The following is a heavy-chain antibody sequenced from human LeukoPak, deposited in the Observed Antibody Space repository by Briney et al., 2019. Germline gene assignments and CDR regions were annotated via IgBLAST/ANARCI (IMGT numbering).Heavy chain of an antibody. CDR2: ISGSGGTT. Sequence: PGGSLSLSCAASGFTFSSYAMSWVRQAPGKGLEWVSAISGSGGTTYYADSVKGRFTISRDNSKNTLYLQMDSLRAEDTAVYYCAKSGDSSGYYFYYFDNWGQGTLVTVSS. CDR1: GFTFSSYA. CDR3: AKSGDSSGYYFYYFDN. V-gene: IGHV3-23*01. J-gene: IGHJ4*02. D-gene: IGHD3-22*01.